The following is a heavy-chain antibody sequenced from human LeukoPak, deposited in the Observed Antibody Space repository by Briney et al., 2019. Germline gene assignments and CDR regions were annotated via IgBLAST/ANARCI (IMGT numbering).Heavy chain of an antibody. Sequence: GGSLRLSCAASGFTFSNYAMSWVRQAPGKGLEWVSSISGAGGTTYYADSVKGRFTISRDNSKNTQDLQMSSLRAEDTALYYCAKGGYSGNWRNYFDYWGQGILVTVSS. CDR1: GFTFSNYA. CDR2: ISGAGGTT. CDR3: AKGGYSGNWRNYFDY. D-gene: IGHD6-13*01. J-gene: IGHJ4*02. V-gene: IGHV3-23*01.